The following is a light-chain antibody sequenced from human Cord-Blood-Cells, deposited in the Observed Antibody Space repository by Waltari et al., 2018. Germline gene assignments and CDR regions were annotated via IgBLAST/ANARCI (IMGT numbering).Light chain of an antibody. CDR2: EGS. CDR1: SSDVGGYNL. V-gene: IGLV2-23*03. CDR3: CSYAGRSTFVL. J-gene: IGLJ2*01. Sequence: QSALTHPAPVSGSPGQSITIPCPGTSSDVGGYNLVSWYQRHPGKAPKLMIYEGSKRPSGVSNRCSGAKSGNASSLTISGLQAEDEAGYCCCSYAGRSTFVLFVGGTKLTVL.